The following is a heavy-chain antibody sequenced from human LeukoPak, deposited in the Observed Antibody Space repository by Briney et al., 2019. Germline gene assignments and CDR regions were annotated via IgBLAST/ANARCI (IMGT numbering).Heavy chain of an antibody. J-gene: IGHJ4*02. V-gene: IGHV1-69*06. CDR3: ARDPEAGKETLLGDY. CDR1: GGTFSSYA. CDR2: IIPIFGTA. Sequence: ASVKVSCKASGGTFSSYAISWVRQAPGQGLEWVGGIIPIFGTANYAQKFQGRVTITADKSTSTAYMELSSLRSEDTAVYYCARDPEAGKETLLGDYWGQGTLVTVSS. D-gene: IGHD3-16*01.